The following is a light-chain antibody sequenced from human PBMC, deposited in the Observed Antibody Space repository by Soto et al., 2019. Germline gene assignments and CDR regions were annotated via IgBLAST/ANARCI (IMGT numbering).Light chain of an antibody. CDR2: EGS. J-gene: IGLJ2*01. CDR3: CSYAGSSLV. CDR1: SSDVGSYNL. V-gene: IGLV2-23*01. Sequence: QSALTQPASVSGSPGQSITISCTGTSSDVGSYNLVSWYQQHPGKAPKLMIYEGSKRPSGVSNRFSGSKSGNTASLTLSGLQAEDEADYYCCSYAGSSLVFGGGTKLTVL.